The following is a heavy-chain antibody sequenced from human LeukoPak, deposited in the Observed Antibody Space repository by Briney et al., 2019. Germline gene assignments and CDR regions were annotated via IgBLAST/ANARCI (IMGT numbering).Heavy chain of an antibody. J-gene: IGHJ4*02. V-gene: IGHV3-11*06. CDR2: ISSSSSYI. CDR3: ARDYYDSSGPTYYDY. Sequence: GGSLRLSCAASGFTFSDYYMSWIRQAPGKGLEWVSSISSSSSYIYYADSVKGRFTISRDNAKNSLYLQMNSLRAEDTAVYYCARDYYDSSGPTYYDYWGQGTLVTVSS. D-gene: IGHD3-22*01. CDR1: GFTFSDYY.